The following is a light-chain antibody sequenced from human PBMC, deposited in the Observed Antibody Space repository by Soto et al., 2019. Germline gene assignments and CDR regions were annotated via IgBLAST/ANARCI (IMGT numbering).Light chain of an antibody. Sequence: DIQISQAPSTLSASVRDRVTITCRASQSISSWLAWYQQKPGKAPKLLIYDASRLESGVPSRFSGSGSGTEFTLTISSLQPDDFATYYCQQYNSYSPSTFGQGTKVDIK. V-gene: IGKV1-5*01. CDR2: DAS. CDR3: QQYNSYSPST. CDR1: QSISSW. J-gene: IGKJ1*01.